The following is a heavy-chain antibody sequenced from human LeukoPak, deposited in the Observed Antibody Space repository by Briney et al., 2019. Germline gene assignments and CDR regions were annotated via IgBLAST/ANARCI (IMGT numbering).Heavy chain of an antibody. V-gene: IGHV3-74*01. D-gene: IGHD3-10*01. CDR2: ITSNGSST. CDR3: ARDSGGTMVRGAGYMDV. Sequence: GGSLRLSCAASGFTFSSYWMHWVRQAPGKGLVWVSRITSNGSSTSYADSVKGRFTISRDNAKNTLYLQMNSLRAEDTAVYYCARDSGGTMVRGAGYMDVWGKGTTVTVSS. CDR1: GFTFSSYW. J-gene: IGHJ6*03.